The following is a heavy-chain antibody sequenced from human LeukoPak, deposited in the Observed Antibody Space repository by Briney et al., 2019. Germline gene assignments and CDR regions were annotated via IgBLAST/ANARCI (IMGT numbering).Heavy chain of an antibody. Sequence: PPGGSLRLSCAASGFTFSSYGMSWVRQAPGKGLVWVSRINNDGSTTNYADSVKGRFTISRDNAKNTLSLQMNSLRAEDTAVYYCASLPAAWGQGTLVTVSS. CDR2: INNDGSTT. CDR1: GFTFSSYG. J-gene: IGHJ5*02. V-gene: IGHV3-74*01. CDR3: ASLPAA.